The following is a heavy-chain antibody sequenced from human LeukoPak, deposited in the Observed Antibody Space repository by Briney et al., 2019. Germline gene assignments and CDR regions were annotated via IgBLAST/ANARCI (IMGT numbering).Heavy chain of an antibody. V-gene: IGHV3-21*01. Sequence: GGSLRLSCAASGFTFSSYSMNWVRQAPGKGLEWVSSISSSSSYIYYADSVKGRFTISRDNAKNSLYLQMNSLRAEDTAVYYCARYSSSWLTFDYWGQGTLVTVSS. D-gene: IGHD6-13*01. J-gene: IGHJ4*02. CDR3: ARYSSSWLTFDY. CDR2: ISSSSSYI. CDR1: GFTFSSYS.